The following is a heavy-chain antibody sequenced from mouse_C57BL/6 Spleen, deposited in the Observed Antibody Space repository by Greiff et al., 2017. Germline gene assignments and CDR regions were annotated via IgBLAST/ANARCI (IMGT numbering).Heavy chain of an antibody. CDR1: GYAFSSYW. V-gene: IGHV1-80*01. CDR2: IYPGDGGT. CDR3: AGAEGTAQAGFAG. D-gene: IGHD3-2*02. Sequence: VQLQQSGAELVKPGASVKISCKASGYAFSSYWMNWVKQRPGQGLEWIGHIYPGDGGTNYNGKFKGKATLTADKSSSTAYMQLSSLTSEDSAVYFCAGAEGTAQAGFAGWGKGTLVTVAA. J-gene: IGHJ3*01.